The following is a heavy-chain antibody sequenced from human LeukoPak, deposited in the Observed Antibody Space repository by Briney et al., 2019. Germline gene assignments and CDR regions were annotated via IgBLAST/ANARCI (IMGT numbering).Heavy chain of an antibody. V-gene: IGHV3-21*01. D-gene: IGHD2-2*01. CDR1: GFTFSSYS. J-gene: IGHJ6*03. CDR3: ARGGRSTTGYYYYMDV. CDR2: ISSSSSYI. Sequence: GSLRLSCAASGFTFSSYSMNWVRQAPGKGLEWVSSISSSSSYIYYADSVKGRFTISRDNAKNSLYLQMNSLRAEDTAVYYCARGGRSTTGYYYYMDVWGKGTTVTVSS.